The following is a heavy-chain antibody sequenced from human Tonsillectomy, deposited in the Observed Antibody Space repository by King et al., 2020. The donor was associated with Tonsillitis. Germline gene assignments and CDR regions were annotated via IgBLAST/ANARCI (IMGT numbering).Heavy chain of an antibody. CDR1: GFPFRSYG. J-gene: IGHJ6*02. Sequence: VQLVESGGGVVQPGRSLRLSCAASGFPFRSYGMHWVRQAPGKGLEWVILISDDGNKKYYADSVMGRFTISRDNAKNTLHLQMNSLTAEDTAVYYCAKSIGYGDYDYAMDVWGQGTTVTVSS. V-gene: IGHV3-30*18. CDR3: AKSIGYGDYDYAMDV. CDR2: ISDDGNKK. D-gene: IGHD4-17*01.